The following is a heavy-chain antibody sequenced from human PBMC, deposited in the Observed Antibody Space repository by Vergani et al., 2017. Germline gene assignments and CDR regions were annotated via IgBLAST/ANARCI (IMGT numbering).Heavy chain of an antibody. CDR1: GFSFTSYG. Sequence: PGRSLRLSCAASGFSFTSYGMHWVRQPPGKGLEWVATISFDGNKKDYTVAVRGRFTSSRDSSKTLYLQMDSLRVKDTAMYFCARDLSYSTAWPFFDSRGQGTLVTVSS. CDR2: ISFDGNKK. J-gene: IGHJ4*02. V-gene: IGHV3-30*03. CDR3: ARDLSYSTAWPFFDS. D-gene: IGHD4-11*01.